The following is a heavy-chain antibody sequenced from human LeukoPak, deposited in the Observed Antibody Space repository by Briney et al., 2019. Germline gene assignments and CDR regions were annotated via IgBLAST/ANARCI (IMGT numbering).Heavy chain of an antibody. CDR2: INHSGST. V-gene: IGHV4-34*01. CDR3: ARRTYSSGWYPDAFDI. J-gene: IGHJ3*02. CDR1: GGSFSGYY. Sequence: SETLSLTCAVYGGSFSGYYWSWIRQPPGKGREWIGEINHSGSTNYNPSLKSRVTISVDTSKNQFSLKLSSVTAADTAVYYCARRTYSSGWYPDAFDIWGQGTMVTVSS. D-gene: IGHD6-19*01.